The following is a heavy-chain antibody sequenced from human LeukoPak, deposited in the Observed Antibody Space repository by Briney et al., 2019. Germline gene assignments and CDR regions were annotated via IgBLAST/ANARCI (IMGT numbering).Heavy chain of an antibody. J-gene: IGHJ5*02. CDR3: AKDFASGWSHNWFDP. CDR1: GDSISTGAYY. V-gene: IGHV4-31*03. D-gene: IGHD6-19*01. CDR2: IYYSGDT. Sequence: PSETLSLTCSVSGDSISTGAYYWSWIRQHPGKGLEWIGYIYYSGDTYYNPALKSRVNISVETSKNQFSLTVNSVTVADTAVYYCAKDFASGWSHNWFDPWGQGTLVTVSS.